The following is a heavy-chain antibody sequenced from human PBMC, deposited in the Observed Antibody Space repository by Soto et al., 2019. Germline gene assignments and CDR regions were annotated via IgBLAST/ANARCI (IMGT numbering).Heavy chain of an antibody. Sequence: EVRLLESGGGLVQPGGSLRLSCAASGFTFSNYAMTGVRQAPGKGLEWVSGLNGSGGSTSSADSVKGRFAISRDNSKNTLYLQMNSLRDGDTAVYYCARGFSAGKGSPPDYWGQGTLVTVSS. CDR2: LNGSGGST. CDR3: ARGFSAGKGSPPDY. J-gene: IGHJ4*02. V-gene: IGHV3-23*01. D-gene: IGHD3-10*01. CDR1: GFTFSNYA.